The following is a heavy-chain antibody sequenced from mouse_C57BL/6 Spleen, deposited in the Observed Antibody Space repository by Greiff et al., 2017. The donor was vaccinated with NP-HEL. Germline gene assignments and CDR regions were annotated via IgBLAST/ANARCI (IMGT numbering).Heavy chain of an antibody. CDR1: GYTFTSYW. Sequence: QVQLQQPGAELVRPGSSVKLSCKASGYTFTSYWMHWVKQRPIQGLEWIGNIDPSDSETHYNQKFKDKATLTVDKSSSTAYIQLSSLTSEDSAVYYCARGDDYDEGRFAYWGQGTLVTVSA. D-gene: IGHD2-4*01. CDR2: IDPSDSET. V-gene: IGHV1-52*01. CDR3: ARGDDYDEGRFAY. J-gene: IGHJ3*01.